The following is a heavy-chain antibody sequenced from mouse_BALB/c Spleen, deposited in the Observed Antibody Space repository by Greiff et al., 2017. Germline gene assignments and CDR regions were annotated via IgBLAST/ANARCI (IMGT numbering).Heavy chain of an antibody. CDR2: INPSNGGT. Sequence: QVQLQQPGAELVQPGASVKLSCKASGYTFTSYWMHWVNLRPGQGLEWMGEINPSNGGTNYNEKFKRKATLTVDKASSTAYMQLSSLTSEDSAVYKCTRYYYGSSDYFDYWGQGTTLTVSS. V-gene: IGHV1S81*02. CDR3: TRYYYGSSDYFDY. D-gene: IGHD1-1*01. J-gene: IGHJ2*01. CDR1: GYTFTSYW.